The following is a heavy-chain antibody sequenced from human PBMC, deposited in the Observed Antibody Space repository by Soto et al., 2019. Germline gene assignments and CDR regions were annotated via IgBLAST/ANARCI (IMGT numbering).Heavy chain of an antibody. V-gene: IGHV3-23*01. J-gene: IGHJ3*01. D-gene: IGHD1-1*01. CDR1: DFIFGTFA. CDR3: ATWHEREHAYDV. Sequence: QLLESGGGSAQPGGSLRLSCVGSDFIFGTFAMSWVRQAPGKGLEWVSGINGDGETTYYADSVKGRFTVSRDSSKTTVYLRMNDLRPDDTAVYYCATWHEREHAYDVWGQGTTVTVSS. CDR2: INGDGETT.